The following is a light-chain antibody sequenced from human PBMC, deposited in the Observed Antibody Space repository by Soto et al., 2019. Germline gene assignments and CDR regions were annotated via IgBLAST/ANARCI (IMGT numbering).Light chain of an antibody. Sequence: DIQMTQSPSSLSASVGDRVTISGRASQGISSWLAWYQQKPGKAPKLLIYDASSLESGVPSRFSGSGSGTEFTLTISSLQPDDFATYYCQQYNSYWTFGQGTKVDIK. J-gene: IGKJ1*01. CDR1: QGISSW. CDR2: DAS. V-gene: IGKV1-5*01. CDR3: QQYNSYWT.